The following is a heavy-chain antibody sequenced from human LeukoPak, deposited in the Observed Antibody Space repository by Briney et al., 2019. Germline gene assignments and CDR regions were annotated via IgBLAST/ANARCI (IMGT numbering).Heavy chain of an antibody. Sequence: GGSLRLSCAASGFTFSSYAMSWVRQAPGKGREGVSAISGSGGSTYYADSVKGRFTISRDNSKNTLYLQMNSLRAEDTAVYYCVRDPNGDYIGAFDMWGPGTMVTVSS. CDR3: VRDPNGDYIGAFDM. V-gene: IGHV3-23*01. CDR2: ISGSGGST. D-gene: IGHD4-17*01. J-gene: IGHJ3*02. CDR1: GFTFSSYA.